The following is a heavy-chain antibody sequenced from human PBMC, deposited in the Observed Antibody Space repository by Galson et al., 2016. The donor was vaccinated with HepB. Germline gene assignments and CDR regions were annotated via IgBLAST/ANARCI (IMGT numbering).Heavy chain of an antibody. Sequence: SLRLSCAASGFTFSSFEMTWVRQAPGKGLEWISYISGASSPIYYADSVKGRFTISRDNAKNSLYLQMDTLRAEDTAVHFCAREIATNSYYYYGMDVWGQGTMVTVSS. CDR2: ISGASSPI. J-gene: IGHJ6*02. CDR3: AREIATNSYYYYGMDV. D-gene: IGHD2-21*01. V-gene: IGHV3-48*03. CDR1: GFTFSSFE.